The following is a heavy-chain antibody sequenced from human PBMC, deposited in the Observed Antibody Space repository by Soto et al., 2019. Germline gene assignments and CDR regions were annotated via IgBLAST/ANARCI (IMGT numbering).Heavy chain of an antibody. CDR3: AKGGQREWLLLFDY. J-gene: IGHJ4*02. V-gene: IGHV3-30*18. D-gene: IGHD3-3*01. Sequence: GGSLRLSCAASGFTFSSYGMHWVRQAPGKGLEWVAVISYDGSNKYYADSVKGRFTISRDNSKNTLYLQMNSLRAEDTAVHYCAKGGQREWLLLFDYWGQGTLVTVSS. CDR1: GFTFSSYG. CDR2: ISYDGSNK.